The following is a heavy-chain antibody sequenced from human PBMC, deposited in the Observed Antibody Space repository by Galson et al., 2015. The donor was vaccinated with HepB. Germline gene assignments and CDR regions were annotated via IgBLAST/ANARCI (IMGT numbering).Heavy chain of an antibody. J-gene: IGHJ4*02. CDR2: IFSNDEK. CDR3: ARINDVYNHAADLDY. Sequence: PALVKPTQTLTLTCTVSGFSLSNARMGVSWIRQPPGKALEWLAHIFSNDEKSYRTSLKRRLTISKDTSRSQVVLMMTNMDPVDTATYYCARINDVYNHAADLDYWGQGTLVTVSS. CDR1: GFSLSNARMG. D-gene: IGHD5-24*01. V-gene: IGHV2-26*01.